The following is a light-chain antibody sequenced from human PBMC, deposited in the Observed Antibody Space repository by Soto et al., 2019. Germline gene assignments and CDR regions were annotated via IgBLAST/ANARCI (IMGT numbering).Light chain of an antibody. CDR2: GDN. J-gene: IGLJ1*01. CDR1: SSNIGARYD. V-gene: IGLV1-40*01. Sequence: VLAQTPPLSRAPEQKITISCTGSSSNIGARYDVHWYRQLPGTAPKLLLYGDNNRPSGVPDRFSGSKSGASASLAITGLQADDEADYYCQSYDSSLNRVFGTGTKVTVL. CDR3: QSYDSSLNRV.